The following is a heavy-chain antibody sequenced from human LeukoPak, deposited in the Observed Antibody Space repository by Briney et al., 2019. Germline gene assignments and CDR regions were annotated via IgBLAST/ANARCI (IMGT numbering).Heavy chain of an antibody. CDR3: ARGQERIFGVLIIPATFDY. V-gene: IGHV4-38-2*01. J-gene: IGHJ4*02. CDR2: VYHSGST. D-gene: IGHD3-3*01. Sequence: SETLSLTCAVSGYSISSGYYWGWIRQPPGKGLEWIGSVYHSGSTYYNPSLKSRVTISVDTSKNQFSLKLSSVTAADTAVYYCARGQERIFGVLIIPATFDYWGQGTLVTVSS. CDR1: GYSISSGYY.